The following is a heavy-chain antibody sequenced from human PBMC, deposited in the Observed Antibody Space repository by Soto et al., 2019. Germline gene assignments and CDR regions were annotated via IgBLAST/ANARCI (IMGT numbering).Heavy chain of an antibody. Sequence: QVQLVHSGAEVKKPGSSVKVSCKASGGTFSIYAISWVRQAPGQGLEWRGGIIPIFGTANYAQNFQGRVTITPDETTSTADVELSSLRSEDTAVYYCARVVDYDILTGYYNGMDVWGQGTTVTVSS. D-gene: IGHD3-9*01. V-gene: IGHV1-69*05. CDR3: ARVVDYDILTGYYNGMDV. CDR2: IIPIFGTA. CDR1: GGTFSIYA. J-gene: IGHJ6*02.